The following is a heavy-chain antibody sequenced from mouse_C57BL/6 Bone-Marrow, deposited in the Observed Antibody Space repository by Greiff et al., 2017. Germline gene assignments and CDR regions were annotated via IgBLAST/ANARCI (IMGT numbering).Heavy chain of an antibody. J-gene: IGHJ4*01. CDR2: IYPRSGNT. CDR1: GFTFTSYG. V-gene: IGHV1-81*01. CDR3: AREDNLRMDY. D-gene: IGHD1-3*01. Sequence: QVQLQQSGAELARPGASVKLSCKASGFTFTSYGISWVKQRTGQGLEWIGAIYPRSGNTYYAAKFKGKATMTADNSSSTAYLELRSRTSEDSAVYFCAREDNLRMDYWGQGTSVTVSS.